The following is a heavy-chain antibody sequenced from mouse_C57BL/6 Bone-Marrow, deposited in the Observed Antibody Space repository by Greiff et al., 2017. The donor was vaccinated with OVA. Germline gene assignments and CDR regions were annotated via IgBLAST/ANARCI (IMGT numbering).Heavy chain of an antibody. CDR1: GYTFTDYY. CDR3: AGWELGQCDCDY. V-gene: IGHV1-26*01. Sequence: VQLQQSGPELVKPGASVKISCKASGYTFTDYYMNWVKQSHGKSLEWIGDINPNNGGTSYNQKFKGKATLTVAKSSSTAYMELRSLTSEDSAVYYCAGWELGQCDCDYWGQGTTLTVSS. CDR2: INPNNGGT. D-gene: IGHD4-1*01. J-gene: IGHJ2*01.